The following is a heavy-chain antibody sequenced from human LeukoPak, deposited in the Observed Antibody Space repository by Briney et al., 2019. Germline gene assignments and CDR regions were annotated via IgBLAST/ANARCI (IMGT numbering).Heavy chain of an antibody. Sequence: GGSLRLSCAASGFTFSSYAMHWVRPAPGKGLAGVAVISYDGSNKYYADSVKGRFTISRDNSKSTLYLQMNSLRAEDTAVYYCARDRIGYYGSGSYQAFDIWGQGTMVTASS. D-gene: IGHD3-10*01. CDR3: ARDRIGYYGSGSYQAFDI. CDR2: ISYDGSNK. V-gene: IGHV3-30-3*01. CDR1: GFTFSSYA. J-gene: IGHJ3*02.